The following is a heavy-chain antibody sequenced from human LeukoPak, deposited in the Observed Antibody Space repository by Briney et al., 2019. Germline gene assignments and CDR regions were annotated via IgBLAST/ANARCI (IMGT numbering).Heavy chain of an antibody. CDR1: GCIFSNYG. V-gene: IGHV3-33*01. CDR3: AGGGYDYGEGDY. D-gene: IGHD4-17*01. J-gene: IGHJ4*02. Sequence: PGRSLRLSRAASGCIFSNYGMHWVRQAPGKGLEWVALIWYDGRNKYYVDSVKGRFTISRDNSKNTLYLQMNSLTAEDTAVYYCAGGGYDYGEGDYWGQGTLVTVSS. CDR2: IWYDGRNK.